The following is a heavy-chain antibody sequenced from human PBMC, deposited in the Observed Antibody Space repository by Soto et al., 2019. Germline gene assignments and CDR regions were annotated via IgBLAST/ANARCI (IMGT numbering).Heavy chain of an antibody. CDR3: VRQGDSGSYS. Sequence: ESGGGLVQPGGSLRLSCATSGFTFGDYWMSWVRQAPGKRLEWVANTKQDESEKYYVGSVKGRFTISRDNAKNSLYLQMNSLRAADTSVYFCVRQGDSGSYSSGQGTLVTVSS. CDR1: GFTFGDYW. CDR2: TKQDESEK. D-gene: IGHD6-25*01. V-gene: IGHV3-7*01. J-gene: IGHJ4*02.